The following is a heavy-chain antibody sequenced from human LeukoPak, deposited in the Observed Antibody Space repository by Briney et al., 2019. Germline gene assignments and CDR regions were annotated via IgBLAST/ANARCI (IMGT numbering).Heavy chain of an antibody. Sequence: SETLSLTCAVYGGSFSGYYWSWIRQPPGKGLEWIGEINHSGSTNYNPSLKSRVTISVDTSKNQFSLKLSSVTAVDTAVYYCARGWSLQQLVPFDYWGQGTLVTVSS. CDR2: INHSGST. J-gene: IGHJ4*02. D-gene: IGHD6-13*01. V-gene: IGHV4-34*01. CDR1: GGSFSGYY. CDR3: ARGWSLQQLVPFDY.